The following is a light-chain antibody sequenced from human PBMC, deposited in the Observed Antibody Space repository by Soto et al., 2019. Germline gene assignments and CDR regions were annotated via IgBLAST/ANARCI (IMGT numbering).Light chain of an antibody. J-gene: IGLJ2*01. CDR1: SSDVGAYNY. CDR3: SSYTNTTSVV. CDR2: GVS. V-gene: IGLV2-14*01. Sequence: QSALTQPASVSGSPGQSITISCTATSSDVGAYNYVSWYQQHPGTVPKLMIYGVSNRPSGVSNRFSGSKSGYTASLIISGLQAEDEDYYCCSSYTNTTSVVFGGGTQLTVL.